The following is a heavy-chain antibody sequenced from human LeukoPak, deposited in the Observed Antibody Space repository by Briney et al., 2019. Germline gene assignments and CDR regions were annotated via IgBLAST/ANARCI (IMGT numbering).Heavy chain of an antibody. CDR3: ARAGYSSSWYAQFPFSFDC. V-gene: IGHV4-39*07. CDR1: GGSISISTYY. CDR2: IYSSGTT. Sequence: KTSETLSLTCTVSGGSISISTYYWGWVRQPPGKGLEWIGSIYSSGTTYYNPSLKSQFTISLDTSKNQFSLKLSSVTAADTAVYYCARAGYSSSWYAQFPFSFDCWGQGTLVTVSS. J-gene: IGHJ4*02. D-gene: IGHD6-13*01.